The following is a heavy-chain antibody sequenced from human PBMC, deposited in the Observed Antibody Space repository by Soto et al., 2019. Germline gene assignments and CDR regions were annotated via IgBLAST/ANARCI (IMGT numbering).Heavy chain of an antibody. J-gene: IGHJ4*02. CDR3: ARAVAGTSILDS. Sequence: QVQLVQSGAEVKKPGCSVKISCQASGGTFSTSTISWVRQAPGQGLEWMGRTIPIVDRAIYAQNFQGRVTMTADKSTNTVYMEMFSLRSDDTAVYYCARAVAGTSILDSWGQGTLVTVSS. D-gene: IGHD6-19*01. V-gene: IGHV1-69*08. CDR2: TIPIVDRA. CDR1: GGTFSTST.